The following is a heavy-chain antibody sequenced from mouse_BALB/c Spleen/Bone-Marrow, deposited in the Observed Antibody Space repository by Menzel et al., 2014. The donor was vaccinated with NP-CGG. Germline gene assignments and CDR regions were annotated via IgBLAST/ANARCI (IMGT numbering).Heavy chain of an antibody. CDR3: ARDVGNYVRFAY. CDR1: GFTFTDYY. Sequence: EVQLVESGGGLVQPGGSLRPSCATSGFTFTDYYMSWVRQPPGKALEWLGFIRNKANGYTTEYSASVKGRFTISRDNSQSILYLQMNTLRAEDSATYYCARDVGNYVRFAYWGQGTLVTVSA. J-gene: IGHJ3*01. V-gene: IGHV7-3*02. CDR2: IRNKANGYTT. D-gene: IGHD2-1*01.